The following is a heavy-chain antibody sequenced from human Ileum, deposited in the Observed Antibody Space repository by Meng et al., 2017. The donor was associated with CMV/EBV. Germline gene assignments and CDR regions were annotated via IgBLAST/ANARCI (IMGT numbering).Heavy chain of an antibody. D-gene: IGHD5-24*01. CDR2: ISYTGST. Sequence: GSLRLSCTVSGGSFSSTSYHWGWVRQSPGKGLEWVGSISYTGSTYYNPSLERRLTISVDRSKNQFSLRLTTATAADAAVYYCVRVDTRATFLLDSWGPGTLVTVSS. CDR1: GGSFSSTSYH. V-gene: IGHV4-39*07. J-gene: IGHJ4*02. CDR3: VRVDTRATFLLDS.